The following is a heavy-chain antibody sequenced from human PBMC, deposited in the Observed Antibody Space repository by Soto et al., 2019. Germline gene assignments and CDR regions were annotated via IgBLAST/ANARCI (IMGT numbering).Heavy chain of an antibody. CDR1: GFTFSSYG. CDR2: ISYDGSNK. V-gene: IGHV3-30*18. CDR3: AKDHPQNQAFDY. J-gene: IGHJ4*02. Sequence: PGGSLRLSCAASGFTFSSYGMHWVRQAPGKGLEWVAVISYDGSNKYYADSVKGRFTISRDNSRNTLYLQMNSLRAEDTAVYYCAKDHPQNQAFDYWGQGTLVTVSS.